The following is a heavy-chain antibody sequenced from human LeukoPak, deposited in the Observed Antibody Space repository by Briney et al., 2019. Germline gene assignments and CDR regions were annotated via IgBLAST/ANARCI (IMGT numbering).Heavy chain of an antibody. Sequence: ASVKVSCKASGYTFTGYYMHWVRQAPGQGLEWMGWINPNSGGTNYAQKFQGWVTMTRDTSISTAYMELSRLRSEDTAVYYCATGGTVVPAAIRAYYYYYGMDVWGQGTTVTVSS. J-gene: IGHJ6*02. D-gene: IGHD2-2*02. V-gene: IGHV1-2*04. CDR1: GYTFTGYY. CDR3: ATGGTVVPAAIRAYYYYYGMDV. CDR2: INPNSGGT.